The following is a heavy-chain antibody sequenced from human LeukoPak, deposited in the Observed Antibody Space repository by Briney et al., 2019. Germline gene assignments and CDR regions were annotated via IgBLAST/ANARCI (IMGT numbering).Heavy chain of an antibody. CDR1: GNTFGTYW. Sequence: GESLKISCKDVGNTFGTYWVGWVRQMPGKGLEYMGIIFPRTSEVRYGPAFQGQVTISADKSLSTAYLQWTGLRASDTAMYYCARHTGRPQAGWFDPWGQGTLVTVSS. D-gene: IGHD3-10*01. V-gene: IGHV5-51*01. CDR2: IFPRTSEV. J-gene: IGHJ5*02. CDR3: ARHTGRPQAGWFDP.